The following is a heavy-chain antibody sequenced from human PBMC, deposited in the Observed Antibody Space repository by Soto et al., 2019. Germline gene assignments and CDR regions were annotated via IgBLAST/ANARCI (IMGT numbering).Heavy chain of an antibody. CDR1: GFTFSSYS. Sequence: EVQLVESGGGLVKPGGSLRLSCAASGFTFSSYSMNWVRQAPGKGLEWVSSISSSSSYIYYADSVKGRFTISRDNAKNSLYLQMNSLRAEDTAVYYCARTLELRVSGAFDIWGQGTMVTVSS. CDR3: ARTLELRVSGAFDI. V-gene: IGHV3-21*01. D-gene: IGHD1-7*01. CDR2: ISSSSSYI. J-gene: IGHJ3*02.